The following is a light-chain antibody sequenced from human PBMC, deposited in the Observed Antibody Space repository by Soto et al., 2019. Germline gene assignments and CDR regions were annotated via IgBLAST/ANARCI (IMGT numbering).Light chain of an antibody. CDR3: LLDFGYFWA. V-gene: IGKV1-6*01. Sequence: AIQMTKSPSSLSASVGDRVTITCRASQGIRNDLGWYQQKPGKAPKLLIYAASSLQSGVPSRFSGSGSGTDFTLTISSLQPEDFATYYCLLDFGYFWAFGQGTKVDIK. J-gene: IGKJ1*01. CDR1: QGIRND. CDR2: AAS.